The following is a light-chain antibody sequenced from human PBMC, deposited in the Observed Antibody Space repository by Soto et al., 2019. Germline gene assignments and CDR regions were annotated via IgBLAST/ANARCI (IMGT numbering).Light chain of an antibody. J-gene: IGLJ3*02. CDR3: SSYTTSNTQV. CDR2: DVS. CDR1: SSDVGTYNY. Sequence: QSALTQPASVSGSPGQSITIPCTGTSSDVGTYNYVSWYQHRPGKAPKLMIYDVSYRPSGVSNRFSGSKSANTASLTISGLQAEDEADYYCSSYTTSNTQVFGGGTKVTVL. V-gene: IGLV2-14*01.